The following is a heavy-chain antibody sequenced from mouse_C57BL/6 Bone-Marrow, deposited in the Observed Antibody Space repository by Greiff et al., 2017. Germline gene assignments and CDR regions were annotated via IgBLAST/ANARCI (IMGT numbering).Heavy chain of an antibody. J-gene: IGHJ4*01. CDR2: IDPSDIYT. CDR1: GYTFTSYW. V-gene: IGHV1-50*01. Sequence: VQLQQPGAELVKPGASVKLSCKASGYTFTSYWMQWVKQRPGQGLEWIGEIDPSDIYTNYNQKFKGKATLTVYTSSSTAYMQLSSLTSEDSAVYYCAREDITTVVADYYAMDYWGQGTSGTVSS. D-gene: IGHD1-1*01. CDR3: AREDITTVVADYYAMDY.